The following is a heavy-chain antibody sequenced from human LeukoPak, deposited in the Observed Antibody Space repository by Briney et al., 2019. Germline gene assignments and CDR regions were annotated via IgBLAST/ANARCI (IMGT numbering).Heavy chain of an antibody. V-gene: IGHV4-39*07. CDR2: IYYSGST. CDR3: AREGKYYEDY. J-gene: IGHJ4*02. D-gene: IGHD3-22*01. Sequence: PSGTLSLTCTVSGGSISSSSYYWGWIRQPPGKGLEWIGSIYYSGSTYYNPSLKSRVTISVDTSKNQFSLKLSSVTAADTAVYYCAREGKYYEDYWGQGTLVTVSS. CDR1: GGSISSSSYY.